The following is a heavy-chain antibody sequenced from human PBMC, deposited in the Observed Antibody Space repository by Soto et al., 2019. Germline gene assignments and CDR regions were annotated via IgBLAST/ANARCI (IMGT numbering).Heavy chain of an antibody. CDR1: RGTFSSYA. J-gene: IGHJ5*02. Sequence: QVQLVQSGAEVKKPGSSVKVSCKASRGTFSSYAISWVRQAPGQGLEWMGGIIPIFGTANYAQKFQGRVTITADESTSTAYMELSSLRSEDTAVYYCERSTRYYYDSSGQSAWFDPWGQGTLVTVSS. CDR3: ERSTRYYYDSSGQSAWFDP. D-gene: IGHD3-22*01. V-gene: IGHV1-69*12. CDR2: IIPIFGTA.